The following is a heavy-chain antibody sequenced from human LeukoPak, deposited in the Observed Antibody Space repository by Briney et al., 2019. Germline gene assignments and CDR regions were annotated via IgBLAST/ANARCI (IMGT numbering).Heavy chain of an antibody. Sequence: PSETLSLTCTVSGGSISSSSYYWGWIRQPPGKGLEWIGSIYYSGSTYYNPSLKSRVTISVDTSKNQFSLKLSSVTAADTAVYYCATNHTTVQHLDYWGQGTLVTVFS. D-gene: IGHD4-11*01. J-gene: IGHJ4*01. CDR3: ATNHTTVQHLDY. CDR1: GGSISSSSYY. CDR2: IYYSGST. V-gene: IGHV4-39*01.